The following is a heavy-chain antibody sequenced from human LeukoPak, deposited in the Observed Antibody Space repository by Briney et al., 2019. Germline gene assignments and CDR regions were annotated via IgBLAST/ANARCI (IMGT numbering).Heavy chain of an antibody. CDR1: GGSLSSGGYY. Sequence: SQTLSLTCTVSGGSLSSGGYYWSWLRQHPGKGLEWIGYIYYSGSTYYNPSLKSRVTISVDTSKNQFSLKLSSVTAADTAVYYCAREAVRGPNYFDYWGQGTLVTVSS. J-gene: IGHJ4*02. CDR3: AREAVRGPNYFDY. CDR2: IYYSGST. V-gene: IGHV4-31*03. D-gene: IGHD3-16*01.